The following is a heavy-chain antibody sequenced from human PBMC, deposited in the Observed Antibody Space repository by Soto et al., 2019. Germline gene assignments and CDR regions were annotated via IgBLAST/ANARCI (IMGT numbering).Heavy chain of an antibody. D-gene: IGHD1-1*01. V-gene: IGHV3-30*18. Sequence: GESLKISCAASGFTFSTYWMSCVRQAPGKGLEWVTVISYDGNVAYYADSVKGRFTISRDNSKNTLYLQMNSLRTEDTAMYYCAKEGPITNWYFDYWGQGTLVTSPQ. CDR1: GFTFSTYW. CDR3: AKEGPITNWYFDY. CDR2: ISYDGNVA. J-gene: IGHJ4*02.